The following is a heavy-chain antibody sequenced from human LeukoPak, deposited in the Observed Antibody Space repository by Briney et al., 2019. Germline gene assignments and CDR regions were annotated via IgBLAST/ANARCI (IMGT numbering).Heavy chain of an antibody. J-gene: IGHJ4*02. V-gene: IGHV3-7*01. CDR1: GFTLSRRYW. D-gene: IGHD4-11*01. CDR2: IKGDGSEK. Sequence: PGGSLRLSCEVSGFTLSRRYWMSWIRQVPGKGLEWLACIKGDGSEKHYVDSVSGRFTVSRDSDKNSLYMQMNSLRAEDTAVYYCASLQTDPTVVNGFWGQGTLVTVSS. CDR3: ASLQTDPTVVNGF.